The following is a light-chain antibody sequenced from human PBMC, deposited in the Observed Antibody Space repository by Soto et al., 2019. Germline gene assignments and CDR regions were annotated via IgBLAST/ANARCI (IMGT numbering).Light chain of an antibody. V-gene: IGKV3-15*01. Sequence: EIVMTQSPATLSVSPGERATLSCSASESVGSNFAWYLQKPGHPPRLLIYGASTRATGVPARFSGSGSGTEFTLSISSLQSEDFAVYYCHQYNNWPPLTFGGGTKVDIK. CDR1: ESVGSN. CDR2: GAS. J-gene: IGKJ4*01. CDR3: HQYNNWPPLT.